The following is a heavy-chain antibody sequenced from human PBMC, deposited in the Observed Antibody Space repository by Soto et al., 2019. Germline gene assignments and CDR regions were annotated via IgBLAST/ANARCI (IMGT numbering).Heavy chain of an antibody. CDR1: GFTFSSYS. CDR3: AREKGDTPYYYYGMDV. CDR2: ISSSSSTI. V-gene: IGHV3-48*02. D-gene: IGHD5-18*01. J-gene: IGHJ6*02. Sequence: EVQLVESGGGLVQPGGSLRLSCAASGFTFSSYSMNWVRQAPGKGLEWVSYISSSSSTIYYADSVKGRFTISRDNAKNSLYLQMNSLRDEDMAVYYCAREKGDTPYYYYGMDVWGQGTTVTVSS.